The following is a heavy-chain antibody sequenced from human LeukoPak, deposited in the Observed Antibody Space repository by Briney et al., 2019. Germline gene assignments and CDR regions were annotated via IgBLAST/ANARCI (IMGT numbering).Heavy chain of an antibody. D-gene: IGHD3-22*01. CDR2: MSVCGAST. CDR3: AKGHDSSCYHWGPNYFDY. CDR1: GFTFSNYA. Sequence: PGGSLRLSCAASGFTFSNYAMNWVGQAPRTGLAWVCGMSVCGASTYYADSVKGRITISRDNSKNTLYLQMNSLRAEDTAVYYCAKGHDSSCYHWGPNYFDYWGQGTLVTVSS. J-gene: IGHJ4*02. V-gene: IGHV3-23*01.